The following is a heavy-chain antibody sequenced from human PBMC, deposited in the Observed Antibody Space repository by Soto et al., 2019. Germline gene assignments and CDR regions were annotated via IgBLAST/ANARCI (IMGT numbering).Heavy chain of an antibody. V-gene: IGHV4-59*01. Sequence: PSETLSLTCTVSGGSISSYYWSWIRQPPGKGLEWIGYIYYSGSTNYNPSLKSRVTISVDTSKNQFSLRLNSVTAADTAVYYCARVTYYIIDTDSSYFDYWGQGTVVTVSS. CDR3: ARVTYYIIDTDSSYFDY. CDR2: IYYSGST. J-gene: IGHJ4*02. CDR1: GGSISSYY. D-gene: IGHD3-9*01.